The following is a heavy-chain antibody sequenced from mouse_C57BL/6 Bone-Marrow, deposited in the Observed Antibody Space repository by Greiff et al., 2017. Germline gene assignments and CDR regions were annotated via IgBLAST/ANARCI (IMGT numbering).Heavy chain of an antibody. CDR2: ISDGGSYT. Sequence: EVKLMESGGGLVKPGGSLKLSCAASGFTFSSYAMSWVRQTPEKRLEWVATISDGGSYTYYPDNVKGRFTISRDNAKNNLYLQMSHLKSEDTAMYYCAREVFWDYFDYWGQGTTLTVSS. J-gene: IGHJ2*01. CDR1: GFTFSSYA. CDR3: AREVFWDYFDY. V-gene: IGHV5-4*01.